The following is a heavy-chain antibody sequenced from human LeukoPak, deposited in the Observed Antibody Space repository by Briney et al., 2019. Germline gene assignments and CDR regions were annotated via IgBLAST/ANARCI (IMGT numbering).Heavy chain of an antibody. J-gene: IGHJ6*03. CDR1: GDSISGVVSY. Sequence: SETLSLTCTVSGDSISGVVSYWSWIRQHPGKGLEWIGYIYYSGSTYYNPSLKSRVTISVDTSKNQFSLKLSSVTAADTAVYYCAREGRQYSNQTPYMDVWGKGTTVTVSS. V-gene: IGHV4-31*03. CDR3: AREGRQYSNQTPYMDV. D-gene: IGHD4-11*01. CDR2: IYYSGST.